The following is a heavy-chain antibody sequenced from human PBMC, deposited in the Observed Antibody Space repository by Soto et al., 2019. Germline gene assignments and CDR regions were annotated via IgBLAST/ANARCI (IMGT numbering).Heavy chain of an antibody. J-gene: IGHJ4*02. V-gene: IGHV1-69*08. D-gene: IGHD5-12*01. CDR1: GGPFSNDI. CDR3: ARDSPVGSTFSGYDAIDY. CDR2: IIPLLSTS. Sequence: QVQLEQSGAEVKKPGSSVRVSCKASGGPFSNDIITWVRQAPGQGLEWMGRIIPLLSTSTYAQNFQGSLTIPADRSTGTAYMELKNLTSADTAVYYCARDSPVGSTFSGYDAIDYWGQGTRITVSS.